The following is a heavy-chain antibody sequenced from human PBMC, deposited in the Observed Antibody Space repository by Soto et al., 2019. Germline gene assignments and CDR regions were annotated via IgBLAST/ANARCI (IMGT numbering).Heavy chain of an antibody. D-gene: IGHD3-3*01. Sequence: QVQLVQSGAEVKKPGSSVKVSCKASGGTFSSYTISWVRQAPGQGLEWMGRIMPILGIANYAQKFQGRVTITADKSTSTAYMELSSLRSEDTAVYYCARADGGVTISHYYYMDVWGKGTTVTVSS. J-gene: IGHJ6*03. CDR3: ARADGGVTISHYYYMDV. CDR1: GGTFSSYT. V-gene: IGHV1-69*02. CDR2: IMPILGIA.